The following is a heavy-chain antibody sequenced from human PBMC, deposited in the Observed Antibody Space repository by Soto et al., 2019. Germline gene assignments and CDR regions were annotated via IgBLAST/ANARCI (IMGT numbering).Heavy chain of an antibody. D-gene: IGHD3-10*01. Sequence: GGSLRLSCAASGFTFSSYGMHWVRQAPGKGLEWVAVIWYDGSNRYYADSVKGRFTISRDNSKNTLYLQMNSLRAEDTAVYYCARDVLWFGELGYYGMDVWGQGTTVTVSS. CDR2: IWYDGSNR. V-gene: IGHV3-33*01. CDR3: ARDVLWFGELGYYGMDV. CDR1: GFTFSSYG. J-gene: IGHJ6*02.